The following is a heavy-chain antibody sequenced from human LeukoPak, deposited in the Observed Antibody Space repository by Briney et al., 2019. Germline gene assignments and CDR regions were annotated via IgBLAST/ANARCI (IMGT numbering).Heavy chain of an antibody. V-gene: IGHV4-34*01. J-gene: IGHJ6*03. CDR3: ARGRVQHRYYYYYMDV. CDR2: INHSGGT. D-gene: IGHD3-10*01. Sequence: PSETLSLTCAVYGGSFSGYYWSWIRQPPRKGLEWIGEINHSGGTNYNPSLKSRVTISVDTSKNQFSLKLSSVTAADTAVYYCARGRVQHRYYYYYMDVWGKGTTVTVSS. CDR1: GGSFSGYY.